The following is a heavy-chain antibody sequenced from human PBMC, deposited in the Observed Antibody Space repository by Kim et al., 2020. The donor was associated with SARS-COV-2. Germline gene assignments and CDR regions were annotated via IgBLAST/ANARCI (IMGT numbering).Heavy chain of an antibody. Sequence: SVKVSCKASGGTFSSYAISWVRQAPGQGLEWMGGIIPIFGTANYAQKFQGRVTITADESTSTAYMELSSLRSEDTAVYYCARYGDYGGSWFDPWGQGTLVTVSS. D-gene: IGHD4-17*01. CDR3: ARYGDYGGSWFDP. CDR1: GGTFSSYA. V-gene: IGHV1-69*13. J-gene: IGHJ5*02. CDR2: IIPIFGTA.